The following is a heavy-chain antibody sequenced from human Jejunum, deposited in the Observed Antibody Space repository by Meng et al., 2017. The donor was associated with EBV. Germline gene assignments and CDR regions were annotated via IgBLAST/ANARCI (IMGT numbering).Heavy chain of an antibody. Sequence: QLMQSGPELKRPXXSVKIXCKASGYTFTTYAIHWVRQAPGQSLEWMGWINGRNGDTRFSQKFHDRVVITRDTSANTAYMEVSSLTSEDTAVYYCARDTVPGAMTTFDLWGQGTLVTVSS. CDR2: INGRNGDT. J-gene: IGHJ4*02. CDR1: GYTFTTYA. V-gene: IGHV1-3*01. CDR3: ARDTVPGAMTTFDL. D-gene: IGHD1-14*01.